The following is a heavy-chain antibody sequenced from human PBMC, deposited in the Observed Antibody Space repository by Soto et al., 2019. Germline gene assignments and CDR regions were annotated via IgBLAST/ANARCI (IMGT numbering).Heavy chain of an antibody. J-gene: IGHJ3*02. V-gene: IGHV3-7*01. CDR2: IKQDGSEK. D-gene: IGHD7-27*01. Sequence: GGSLRLSCAASGFTFSSYWMSWVRQAPGKGLEWVANIKQDGSEKYYVDSVKGRFTISRDNAKNSLYLQMNSLRAEDTAVYYCARDPAPPGDAFDIWGQGTMVTVSS. CDR3: ARDPAPPGDAFDI. CDR1: GFTFSSYW.